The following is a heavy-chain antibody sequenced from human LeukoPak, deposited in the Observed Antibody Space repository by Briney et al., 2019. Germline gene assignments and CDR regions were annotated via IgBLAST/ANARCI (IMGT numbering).Heavy chain of an antibody. CDR1: GYTFTSYY. J-gene: IGHJ4*02. CDR2: FDPEDGET. D-gene: IGHD1-26*01. CDR3: ATGLWELLSFDY. Sequence: ASVKVSCKASGYTFTSYYMHWVRQAPGKGLEWMGGFDPEDGETIYAQKFQGRVTMTEDTSTDTAYMELSSLRSEDTAVYYCATGLWELLSFDYWGQGTLVTVSS. V-gene: IGHV1-24*01.